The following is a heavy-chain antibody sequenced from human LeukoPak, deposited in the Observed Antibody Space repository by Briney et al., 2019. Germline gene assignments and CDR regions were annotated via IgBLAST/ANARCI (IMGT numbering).Heavy chain of an antibody. CDR2: INWSGGIT. D-gene: IGHD3-22*01. CDR1: GFTFDDYG. J-gene: IGHJ4*02. Sequence: PGGSLRLSCAISGFTFDDYGMSWVRQPPGKGLEWVSGINWSGGITNYADSVKGRFSTSRDNAKNSLYLQMNSLRAEDTALYYCARDNYYASSGYQFDYWGQGTLVTVSS. V-gene: IGHV3-20*04. CDR3: ARDNYYASSGYQFDY.